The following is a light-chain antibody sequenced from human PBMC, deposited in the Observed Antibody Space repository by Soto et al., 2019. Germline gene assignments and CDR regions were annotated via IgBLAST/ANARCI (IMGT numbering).Light chain of an antibody. CDR3: SSYTSSSTLYV. J-gene: IGLJ1*01. CDR2: EVN. CDR1: SSDVGGYTY. V-gene: IGLV2-14*01. Sequence: LTQPASLSGSPGQSITISCTGASSDVGGYTYVSWYQQHPGKAPKLIIYEVNNRPSGVSHRFSGSKSGNTASLTISGLQAEDEADYYCSSYTSSSTLYVFGTGTKVTVL.